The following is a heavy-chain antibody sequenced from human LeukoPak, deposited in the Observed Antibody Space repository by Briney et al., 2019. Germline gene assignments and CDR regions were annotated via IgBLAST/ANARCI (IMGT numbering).Heavy chain of an antibody. CDR3: ARSGARVHWLVH. D-gene: IGHD1-26*01. Sequence: PGGSLRLSCAASGFTFSAYAMSWVRQAPGQGLEWVSTIGGGGSDTFYADSVKGRFTISRDNSKNTLYLQMNSLRAEDTALYYCARSGARVHWLVHWGQGTLVTVSS. J-gene: IGHJ5*02. V-gene: IGHV3-23*01. CDR2: IGGGGSDT. CDR1: GFTFSAYA.